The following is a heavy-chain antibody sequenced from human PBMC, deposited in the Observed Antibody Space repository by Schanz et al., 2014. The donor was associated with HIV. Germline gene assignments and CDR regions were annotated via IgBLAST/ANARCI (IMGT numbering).Heavy chain of an antibody. V-gene: IGHV4-34*01. CDR3: ARANYFDSGGGRYYGMDV. Sequence: QVQLQQWGAGLLKPSETLSLTCGVYGGSFRSYYWSWIRQPPGKGLEWIGEINHSGSTNYNPSLKSRVTIAVDTYKNQFSLKLSSVTAADTAVYHCARANYFDSGGGRYYGMDVWGQGTMVTVSS. CDR1: GGSFRSYY. D-gene: IGHD3-22*01. J-gene: IGHJ6*02. CDR2: INHSGST.